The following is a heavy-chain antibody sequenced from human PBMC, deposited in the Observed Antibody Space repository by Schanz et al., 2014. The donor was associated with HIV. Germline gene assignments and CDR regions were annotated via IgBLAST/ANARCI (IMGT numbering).Heavy chain of an antibody. Sequence: QVQLQQWGAGRLKPSETLSLTCDVRGGSISGYFWSWIRQPPGKGLEWIGYIYYSGSTYYNPSLKSRVTISVDTSKNQFSLKLSSVTAADTAVYYCARDLVGTRGWFDPWGQGTLVTVSS. D-gene: IGHD2-2*01. J-gene: IGHJ5*02. CDR3: ARDLVGTRGWFDP. V-gene: IGHV4-34*01. CDR1: GGSISGYF. CDR2: IYYSGST.